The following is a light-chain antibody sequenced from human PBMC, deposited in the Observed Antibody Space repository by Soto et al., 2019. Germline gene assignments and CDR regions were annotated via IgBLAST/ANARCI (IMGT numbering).Light chain of an antibody. CDR1: QSVSSSY. CDR2: CAS. Sequence: IVLRHSPSTLSLSPVERATLSFMSIQSVSSSYLAWYQQKPGQAPRLLIYCASSRATGIPDRFSGSGSGTDFTLTISRLEPEDFAVYYCQQYGSSLSITFGQGTRVEIK. J-gene: IGKJ5*01. V-gene: IGKV3-20*01. CDR3: QQYGSSLSIT.